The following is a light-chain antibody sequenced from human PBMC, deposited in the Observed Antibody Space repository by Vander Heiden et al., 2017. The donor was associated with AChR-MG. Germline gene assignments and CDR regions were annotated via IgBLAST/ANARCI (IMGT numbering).Light chain of an antibody. CDR3: QESYNTQYS. J-gene: IGKJ2*03. V-gene: IGKV1-39*01. CDR1: QSNSYY. Sequence: DIQMTQFSLPLFASVGNRVTITLRASQSNSYYLNRYQERPRKAPKALNYASSSFQSGVPSRCSGSGSGTDVTLLISSLHPQEFATYYCQESYNTQYSFGQGTNLEI. CDR2: ASS.